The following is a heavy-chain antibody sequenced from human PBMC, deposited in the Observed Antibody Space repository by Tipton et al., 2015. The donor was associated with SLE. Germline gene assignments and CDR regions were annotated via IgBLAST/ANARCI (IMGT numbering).Heavy chain of an antibody. CDR2: IDYSGTT. D-gene: IGHD3-10*01. CDR3: AREGDTTLVRHYYYNYMDV. Sequence: TLSLTCIVSSGSISTISDYWGWVRQPPGKGPEWIASIDYSGTTYYTPSLKSRVTISVDTSRNQFSLKLSSVTAADTAVYYCAREGDTTLVRHYYYNYMDVWGMGTTVTVSS. CDR1: SGSISTISDY. J-gene: IGHJ6*03. V-gene: IGHV4-39*02.